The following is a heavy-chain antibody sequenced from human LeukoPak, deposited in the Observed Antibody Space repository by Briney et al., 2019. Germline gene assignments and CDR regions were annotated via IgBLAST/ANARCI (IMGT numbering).Heavy chain of an antibody. CDR2: IKRDGREE. J-gene: IGHJ4*02. V-gene: IGHV3-7*01. CDR3: ARVCVSGWTECMDY. D-gene: IGHD6-19*01. Sequence: PGGSLRLSCAVSGFTFSRHWMSWVRPAPGKGLEWVANIKRDGREENYVDSVKGRFSISRDNVKNSLHLQMNSLRAEDTAVYYCARVCVSGWTECMDYWGQGTLVTVSS. CDR1: GFTFSRHW.